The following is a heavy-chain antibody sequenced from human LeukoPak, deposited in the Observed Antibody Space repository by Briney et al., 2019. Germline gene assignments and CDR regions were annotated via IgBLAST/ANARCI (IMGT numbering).Heavy chain of an antibody. J-gene: IGHJ4*02. CDR1: GFTFSSYS. Sequence: PGGSLRLSCAASGFTFSSYSMNWVRQAPGKGLEWVSVIYSGGSTYYADSVKGRFTISRDNSKNTLYLQMNSLRAEDTAVYYCARDSNWEKFDYWGQGTLVTVSS. CDR3: ARDSNWEKFDY. V-gene: IGHV3-66*01. CDR2: IYSGGST. D-gene: IGHD7-27*01.